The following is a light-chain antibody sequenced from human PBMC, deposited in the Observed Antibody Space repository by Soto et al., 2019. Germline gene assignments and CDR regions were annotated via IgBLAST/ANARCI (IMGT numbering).Light chain of an antibody. V-gene: IGKV1-9*01. CDR2: GAS. CDR3: QQLKAYPFT. Sequence: DIQVTQSPSFLSASVGDRVTIPCRASQGISSHLAWHQQKPGKAPALLIYGASTLEDGVPSRFSGSGSWTEFILTLSSLQPEDFASDYCQQLKAYPFTFGPGTPVDI. CDR1: QGISSH. J-gene: IGKJ3*01.